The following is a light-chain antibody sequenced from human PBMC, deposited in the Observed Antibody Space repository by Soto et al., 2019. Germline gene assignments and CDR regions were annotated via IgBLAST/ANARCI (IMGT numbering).Light chain of an antibody. Sequence: DIVMTQSPDSLTVSLGERATINCKSSQSVLYSSNNKNYLAWYQQKPGQPPKLLIYWASTRESGVPDRFSGSGSGTDFTHTISNLQAEDVAVYYCQQDYTTPRTFGQGTKVEIK. V-gene: IGKV4-1*01. J-gene: IGKJ1*01. CDR3: QQDYTTPRT. CDR2: WAS. CDR1: QSVLYSSNNKNY.